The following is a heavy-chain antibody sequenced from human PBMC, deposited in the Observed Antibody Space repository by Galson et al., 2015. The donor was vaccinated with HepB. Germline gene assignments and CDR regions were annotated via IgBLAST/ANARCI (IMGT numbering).Heavy chain of an antibody. V-gene: IGHV3-43*01. Sequence: SLRLSCAASGFTFDDYTMHWVRHAPGRGLEWVSLISWNGDSTYYADSVKGRFTISRDNSRNSLYLQMNSLRTEDTALYYCARARGSYLGGYFDYWGQGNLVTVSS. J-gene: IGHJ4*02. CDR3: ARARGSYLGGYFDY. CDR2: ISWNGDST. CDR1: GFTFDDYT. D-gene: IGHD1-26*01.